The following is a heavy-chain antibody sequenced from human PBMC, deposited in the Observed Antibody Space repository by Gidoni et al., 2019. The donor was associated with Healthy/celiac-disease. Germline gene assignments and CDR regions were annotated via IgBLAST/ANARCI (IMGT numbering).Heavy chain of an antibody. CDR3: ARDQYDSSGYPGGPFQH. CDR2: INPSGGST. D-gene: IGHD3-22*01. J-gene: IGHJ1*01. V-gene: IGHV1-46*01. CDR1: GYTFTSYY. Sequence: QVQLVQSGAEVKKPGASVKVSCKASGYTFTSYYMHWVRQAPGQGLEWMGIINPSGGSTSYAQKFQGRVTMTRDTSTSTVYMELSSLRSEDTAVYYCARDQYDSSGYPGGPFQHWGQGTLVTVSS.